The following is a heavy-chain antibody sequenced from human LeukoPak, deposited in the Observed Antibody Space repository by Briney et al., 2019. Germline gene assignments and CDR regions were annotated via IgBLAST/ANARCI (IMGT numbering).Heavy chain of an antibody. V-gene: IGHV1-2*02. J-gene: IGHJ4*02. CDR2: INPNSGGT. D-gene: IGHD6-19*01. CDR1: RYTFTGYY. Sequence: VASVKVSCKASRYTFTGYYMHWVRQAPGQGLEWMGWINPNSGGTNYAQKFQGRVTMTRDTSISTAYMELSRLRSDDTAVYYCARDIAVAGTEFDYWGQGTPVTVSS. CDR3: ARDIAVAGTEFDY.